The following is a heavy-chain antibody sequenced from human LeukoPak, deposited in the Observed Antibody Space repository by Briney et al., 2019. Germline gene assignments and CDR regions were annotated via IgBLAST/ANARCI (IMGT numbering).Heavy chain of an antibody. CDR2: ISAYNGNT. J-gene: IGHJ4*02. D-gene: IGHD2-15*01. Sequence: ASVKVSCKASGYTFTSYGISWVRQAPGQGLGWMGWISAYNGNTNYAQKLQGRVTMTTDTSTSTAYMELRSLRSDDTAVYYCARTIIVDRRLDYWGQGTLVTVSS. CDR3: ARTIIVDRRLDY. V-gene: IGHV1-18*01. CDR1: GYTFTSYG.